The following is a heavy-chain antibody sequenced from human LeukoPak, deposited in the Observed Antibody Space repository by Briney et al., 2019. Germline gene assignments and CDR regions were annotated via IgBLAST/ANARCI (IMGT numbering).Heavy chain of an antibody. CDR3: ARQTGSGLFILP. D-gene: IGHD3/OR15-3a*01. CDR1: GVSISSSNSY. CDR2: IYYSGNT. J-gene: IGHJ4*02. Sequence: SETLSLTCTVSGVSISSSNSYWGWIRQPPGKGLEWIGSIYYSGNTYYNASLKSQVSISIDTPKKQFSLRLTSVTAADTAVYYCARQTGSGLFILPGGQGTLVTVSS. V-gene: IGHV4-39*01.